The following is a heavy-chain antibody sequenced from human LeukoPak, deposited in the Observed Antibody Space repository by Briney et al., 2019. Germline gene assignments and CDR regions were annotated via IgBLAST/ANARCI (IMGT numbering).Heavy chain of an antibody. V-gene: IGHV4-39*01. CDR1: GGSISSSTYY. D-gene: IGHD7-27*01. Sequence: PSETLSLTCTVSGGSISSSTYYWGWIRQPPGKGLEWIGSIYYSGSTYYNPSLKSRVTISVDTSKNQFSLKLSSVTAADTAVYYCARRDWGQCYFDYWGQGTLVTVSS. CDR2: IYYSGST. J-gene: IGHJ4*02. CDR3: ARRDWGQCYFDY.